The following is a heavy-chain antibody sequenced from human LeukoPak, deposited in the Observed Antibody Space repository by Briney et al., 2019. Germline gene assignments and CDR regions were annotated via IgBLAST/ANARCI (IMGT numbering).Heavy chain of an antibody. CDR3: ARGRPYYDFWSGHHTPFDY. Sequence: SETLSLTCAVYGGSFSGYYWSWIRQPPGKGLEGIGEINHSGSTNYNPSLKSRVTISVDTSKNQFSLKLSSVTAADTAVYYCARGRPYYDFWSGHHTPFDYWGQGTLVTVSS. J-gene: IGHJ4*02. CDR2: INHSGST. D-gene: IGHD3-3*01. V-gene: IGHV4-34*01. CDR1: GGSFSGYY.